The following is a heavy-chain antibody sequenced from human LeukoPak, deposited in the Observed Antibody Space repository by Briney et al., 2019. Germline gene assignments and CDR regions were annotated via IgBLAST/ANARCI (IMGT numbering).Heavy chain of an antibody. CDR2: INYSEST. J-gene: IGHJ5*02. CDR3: ARDRPGVVGGNWFDP. CDR1: GFTFSSYA. V-gene: IGHV4-30-4*07. D-gene: IGHD1-26*01. Sequence: LRLSCAASGFTFSSYAMSWVRQAPGQGLEWIGNINYSESTDYNPSLKSRVAISVDASKNQFSLRLSSVTAADTAVYYCARDRPGVVGGNWFDPWGQGTLVIVSS.